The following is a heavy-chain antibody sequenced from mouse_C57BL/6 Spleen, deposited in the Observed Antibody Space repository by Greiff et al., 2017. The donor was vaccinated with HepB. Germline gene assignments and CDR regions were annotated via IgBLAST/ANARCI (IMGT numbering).Heavy chain of an antibody. CDR1: GYTFTSYW. D-gene: IGHD1-1*01. V-gene: IGHV1-72*01. Sequence: QVQLQQPGAELVKPGASVKLSCKASGYTFTSYWMHWVKQRPGRGLEWIGRIDPNSGGTKYNEKFKSKATLTVDKPSSKAYMQLSRLPSEDSAVYYCARGYYGSRVLYYYAMDYWGQGTSVTVSS. CDR3: ARGYYGSRVLYYYAMDY. CDR2: IDPNSGGT. J-gene: IGHJ4*01.